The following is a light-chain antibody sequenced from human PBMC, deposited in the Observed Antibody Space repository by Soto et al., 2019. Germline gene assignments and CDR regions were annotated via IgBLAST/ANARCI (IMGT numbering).Light chain of an antibody. CDR2: DTN. Sequence: QTVVTQEPSLIVSPGGTVTLTCGSNTGAVTTGHYPYWFQQKPGQAPRTLIYDTNNKHSWTPARFSGSLLGGKAALTLSGAQPEDEADYYCLLSYRGVGVFGGGTKLTVL. CDR3: LLSYRGVGV. V-gene: IGLV7-46*01. CDR1: TGAVTTGHY. J-gene: IGLJ2*01.